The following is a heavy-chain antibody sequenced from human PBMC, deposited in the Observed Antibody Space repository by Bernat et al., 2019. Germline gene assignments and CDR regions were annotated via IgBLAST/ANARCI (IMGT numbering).Heavy chain of an antibody. CDR3: ARYGYYYGSGSSRPFDY. V-gene: IGHV1-18*01. Sequence: QVQLVQSGAEVKKPGASVKVSCKASGYTFTSYGISWVRQAPGQGLEWMGWISAYNGNTNYAQKLQGRVTMTTDTPTSTAYMELRSLRSDDTAVYYCARYGYYYGSGSSRPFDYWGQGTLVTVSS. J-gene: IGHJ4*02. D-gene: IGHD3-10*01. CDR1: GYTFTSYG. CDR2: ISAYNGNT.